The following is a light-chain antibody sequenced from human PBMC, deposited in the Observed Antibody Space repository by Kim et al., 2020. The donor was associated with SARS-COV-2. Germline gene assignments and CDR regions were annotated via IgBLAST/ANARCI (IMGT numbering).Light chain of an antibody. CDR1: SSDVGNYNL. CDR3: CSYAGSSTSV. Sequence: QSALTQPASVSGSPGQSITISCTGTSSDVGNYNLVSWYQQHPGKAPKLKIYEVTKLPSGVSNRFSGSKSGNTASLTISGLQAEDEADYYCCSYAGSSTSVFGTGTKVTVL. CDR2: EVT. J-gene: IGLJ1*01. V-gene: IGLV2-23*02.